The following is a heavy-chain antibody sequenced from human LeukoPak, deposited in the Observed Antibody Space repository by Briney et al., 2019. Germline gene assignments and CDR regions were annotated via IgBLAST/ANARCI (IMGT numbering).Heavy chain of an antibody. Sequence: PGGSLRLSCVASGFTFSNKAMSWVRQAPGMGLEWVTSTTQSGESSGYADSVKGRFTISRDNSKNTLFLQMDSLRVEDTAIYHCARESGGDWGYFDDWGQGTLVTVSS. CDR1: GFTFSNKA. D-gene: IGHD2-21*02. CDR3: ARESGGDWGYFDD. CDR2: TTQSGESS. V-gene: IGHV3-23*01. J-gene: IGHJ4*02.